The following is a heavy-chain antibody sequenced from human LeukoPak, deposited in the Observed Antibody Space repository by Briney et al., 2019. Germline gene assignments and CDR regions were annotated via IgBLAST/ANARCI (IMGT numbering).Heavy chain of an antibody. D-gene: IGHD1-26*01. CDR1: GGSISSSSYY. Sequence: SETLSLTCTVSGGSISSSSYYWNWIRQHPGKGLEWIGFTSYSEGTYYNPSLMSRITISVDRSQNQFSLKMRDVTAADTAVYFCAAADWESFYFDSWGQGAHVAVSS. CDR3: AAADWESFYFDS. V-gene: IGHV4-31*03. CDR2: TSYSEGT. J-gene: IGHJ4*02.